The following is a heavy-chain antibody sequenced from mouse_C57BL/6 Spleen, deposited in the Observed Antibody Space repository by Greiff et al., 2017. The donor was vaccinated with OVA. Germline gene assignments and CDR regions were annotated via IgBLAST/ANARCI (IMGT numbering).Heavy chain of an antibody. J-gene: IGHJ3*01. CDR1: GYTFTSYW. D-gene: IGHD4-1*01. Sequence: QVQLQQPGAELVRPGTSVKLSCKASGYTFTSYWMHWVKQRPGQGLEWIGVIDPSDSYTNYNQKFKGKATLTVDTSSSTAYMQLSSLTSEDSAVYYCARVWDEAYWGQGTLVTVSA. V-gene: IGHV1-59*01. CDR2: IDPSDSYT. CDR3: ARVWDEAY.